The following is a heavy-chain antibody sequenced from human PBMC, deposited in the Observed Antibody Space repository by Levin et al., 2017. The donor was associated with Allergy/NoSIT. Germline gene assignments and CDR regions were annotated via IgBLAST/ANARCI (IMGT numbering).Heavy chain of an antibody. CDR3: ARDSLRHDILTGPSWEYYYYGMDV. Sequence: LSLTCAASGFTFSSYGMHWVRQAPGKGLEWVAVIWYDGSNKYYADSVKGRFTISRDNSKNTLYLQMNSLRAEDTAVYYCARDSLRHDILTGPSWEYYYYGMDVWGQGTTVTVSS. CDR1: GFTFSSYG. J-gene: IGHJ6*02. CDR2: IWYDGSNK. D-gene: IGHD3-9*01. V-gene: IGHV3-33*01.